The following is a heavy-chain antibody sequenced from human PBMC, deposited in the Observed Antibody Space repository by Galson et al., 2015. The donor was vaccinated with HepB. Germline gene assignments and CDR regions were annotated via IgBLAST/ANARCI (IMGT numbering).Heavy chain of an antibody. Sequence: SLRLSCAASGFTFSSYGMHWVRQAPGKGLEWVAVISPDGTRKYHADPVKGRFTISRDNVENTVSLQLNSLRAEDTAVYYCAKEVSYFNGLDGWGQGTLVTVSS. J-gene: IGHJ3*01. CDR3: AKEVSYFNGLDG. V-gene: IGHV3-30*18. CDR2: ISPDGTRK. D-gene: IGHD1-26*01. CDR1: GFTFSSYG.